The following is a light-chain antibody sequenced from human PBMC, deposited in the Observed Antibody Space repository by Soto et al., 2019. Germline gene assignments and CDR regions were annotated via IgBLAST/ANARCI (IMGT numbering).Light chain of an antibody. V-gene: IGKV1-39*01. CDR1: QTIGRY. J-gene: IGKJ1*01. CDR3: QQCYMGWT. CDR2: DAS. Sequence: DIPMTQSPSSLSASGRARLTITCRASQTIGRYLNWYQQQPGKAPKLLIYDASTLESGVPSRFSGTGSGTEFTFSITSLQPEDFGTYYCQQCYMGWTFGQGTKVDIK.